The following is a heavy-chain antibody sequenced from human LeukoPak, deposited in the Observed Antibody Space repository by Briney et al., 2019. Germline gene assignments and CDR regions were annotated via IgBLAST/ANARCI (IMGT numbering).Heavy chain of an antibody. CDR1: GFTFSSYS. Sequence: PGGSLRLSCAASGFTFSSYSMNWVRQAPGKGLEWVSSISSSSYIYYADSVKGRFTISRDNAKNSLYLQMNSLRAEDTAVYYCARGGYQLLYGSRLDPWGQGTLVTVSS. CDR3: ARGGYQLLYGSRLDP. CDR2: ISSSSYI. J-gene: IGHJ5*02. D-gene: IGHD2-2*02. V-gene: IGHV3-21*01.